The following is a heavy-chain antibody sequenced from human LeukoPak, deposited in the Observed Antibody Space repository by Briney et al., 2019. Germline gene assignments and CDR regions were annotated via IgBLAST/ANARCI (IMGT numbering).Heavy chain of an antibody. CDR3: TRWDIAAAGTVLDY. Sequence: GGSLRLSCAASGFTFSGSAMHWVRQASGKGLEWVGRIRSKANSYATAYAASVKGRFTISRDDSKNTAYLQMNSLKTEDTAVYYCTRWDIAAAGTVLDYWGQGTLVTVSS. CDR1: GFTFSGSA. J-gene: IGHJ4*02. D-gene: IGHD6-13*01. CDR2: IRSKANSYAT. V-gene: IGHV3-73*01.